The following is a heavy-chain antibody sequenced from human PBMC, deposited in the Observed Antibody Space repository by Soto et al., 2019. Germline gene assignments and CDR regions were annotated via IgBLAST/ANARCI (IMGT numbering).Heavy chain of an antibody. CDR1: GYTFLDFY. D-gene: IGHD3-3*02. J-gene: IGHJ4*02. CDR3: ARDNPFSAGY. Sequence: QVQLVQSGTEVKKPGASVKVSCKASGYTFLDFYIHWVRQAPGQGLEWMGFINPSGGGTTYAQKFQGRLTMTRDTSTSTVYMELISLSSEDTAIYYCARDNPFSAGYCGQGTLVT. CDR2: INPSGGGT. V-gene: IGHV1-46*01.